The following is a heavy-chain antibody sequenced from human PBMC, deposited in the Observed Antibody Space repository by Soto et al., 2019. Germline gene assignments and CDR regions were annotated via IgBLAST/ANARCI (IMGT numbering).Heavy chain of an antibody. V-gene: IGHV3-30*18. D-gene: IGHD3-10*01. CDR2: ISYDGSNK. CDR3: AKAWGYGSGLRGMDV. J-gene: IGHJ6*02. CDR1: GFTFSSYG. Sequence: GGSLRLSCAASGFTFSSYGMHWVRQAPGKGLEWVAVISYDGSNKYYADSVKGRFTISRDNSKNTLYLQMNSLRAEDTAVYYCAKAWGYGSGLRGMDVWGQGTTVTVSS.